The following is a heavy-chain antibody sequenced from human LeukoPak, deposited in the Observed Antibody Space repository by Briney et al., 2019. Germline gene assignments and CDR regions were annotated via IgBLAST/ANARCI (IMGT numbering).Heavy chain of an antibody. Sequence: GESLRISCKASGYTFTSYWISWVRHTPGKGLEWMARIDPRDSFTRCGPSFQGHVTISSDKSINTAYLHWSSLKASDTATYYCVRHYASGQDYWGQGTLVTVSS. CDR3: VRHYASGQDY. J-gene: IGHJ4*02. CDR1: GYTFTSYW. V-gene: IGHV5-10-1*01. D-gene: IGHD3-10*01. CDR2: IDPRDSFT.